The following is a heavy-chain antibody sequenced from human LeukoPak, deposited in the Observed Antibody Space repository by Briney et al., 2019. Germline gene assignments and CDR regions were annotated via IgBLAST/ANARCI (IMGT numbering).Heavy chain of an antibody. D-gene: IGHD3-3*01. CDR2: ISASSSSI. CDR1: GFTFSSYS. J-gene: IGHJ3*02. V-gene: IGHV3-21*01. CDR3: AKGDDFSPFDI. Sequence: GGSLRLSCAASGFTFSSYSMHWVRQAPGKGLEWVSSISASSSSIYYADSVKGRFTISRDNSKNTLYLQMNSLRAEDTAVYYCAKGDDFSPFDIWGQGTMVTVSS.